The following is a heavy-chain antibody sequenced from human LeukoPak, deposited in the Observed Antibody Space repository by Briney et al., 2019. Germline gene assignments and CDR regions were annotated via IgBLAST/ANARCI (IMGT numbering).Heavy chain of an antibody. D-gene: IGHD3-9*01. V-gene: IGHV3-30*03. CDR3: ARGRVYYDILTGYYPWSYYFDY. Sequence: GRSLRLSCAASGFTLSYYGMHWVRQAPGKGLEWVAVISYDGGKKYYADSVKGRFTISRDNSKSTLYLQMDSLKTEDTAVYYCARGRVYYDILTGYYPWSYYFDYWGQGTLVTVSS. CDR1: GFTLSYYG. J-gene: IGHJ4*02. CDR2: ISYDGGKK.